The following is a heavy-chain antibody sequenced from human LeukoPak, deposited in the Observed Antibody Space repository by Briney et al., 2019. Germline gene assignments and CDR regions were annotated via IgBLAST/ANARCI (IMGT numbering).Heavy chain of an antibody. D-gene: IGHD6-13*01. J-gene: IGHJ4*02. CDR3: ARGRGSSWYFDY. CDR1: GFAFSRYG. V-gene: IGHV3-33*01. Sequence: GGSLRLSCAASGFAFSRYGMHWVRQAPGKGLEWVAVIWDDGSNQKYADSVKDRFTISRDNSKNTLYLQMNSLRAEGTAVYYCARGRGSSWYFDYWGQGTLVTVSS. CDR2: IWDDGSNQ.